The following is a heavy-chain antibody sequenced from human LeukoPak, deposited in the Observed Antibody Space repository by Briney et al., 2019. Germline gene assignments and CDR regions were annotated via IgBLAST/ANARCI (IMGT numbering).Heavy chain of an antibody. D-gene: IGHD2-2*02. CDR2: INHSGST. J-gene: IGHJ4*02. V-gene: IGHV4-34*01. CDR3: AGRYCSSTSCYIDY. CDR1: GGSFSSYY. Sequence: SETLSLTCAVYGGSFSSYYWSWIRQPPGKGLEWIGEINHSGSTNYNPSLKSRVTISVDTSKNQFSLKLSSVTAADTAVYYCAGRYCSSTSCYIDYWGQGTLVTVSS.